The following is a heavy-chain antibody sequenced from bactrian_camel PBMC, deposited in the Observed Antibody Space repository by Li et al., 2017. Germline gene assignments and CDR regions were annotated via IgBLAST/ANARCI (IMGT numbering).Heavy chain of an antibody. CDR2: IAIGGGST. Sequence: HVQLVESGGGAVQAGGSLRLSCVPSGYTYSSYCVAWFRQSPGKEREGVAAIAIGGGSTYYHDSAKGRFTISIDNAKKTVYLQMNNLRPTDSAMYYCAAGRVPYDDWDLTTTLYNYWGHGTQVTVS. D-gene: IGHD3*01. CDR1: GYTYSSYC. CDR3: AAGRVPYDDWDLTTTLYNY. J-gene: IGHJ4*01. V-gene: IGHV3S1*01.